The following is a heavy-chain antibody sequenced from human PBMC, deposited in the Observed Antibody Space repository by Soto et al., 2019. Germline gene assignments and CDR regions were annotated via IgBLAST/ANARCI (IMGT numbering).Heavy chain of an antibody. D-gene: IGHD1-1*01. V-gene: IGHV3-23*01. Sequence: GGSLRLSCAASGFSFNTNGMTWVRQAPGKGLEWVSIISENSDTTFYADSVKGRFTVSRDNSKNTLYLQMNSLRAEDTAIYYCLKDNNWDDPGWGQGTLVTVSS. CDR2: ISENSDTT. CDR3: LKDNNWDDPG. CDR1: GFSFNTNG. J-gene: IGHJ4*02.